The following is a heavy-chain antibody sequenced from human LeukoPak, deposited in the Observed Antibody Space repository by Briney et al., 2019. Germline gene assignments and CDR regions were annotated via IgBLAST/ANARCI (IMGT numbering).Heavy chain of an antibody. CDR3: ARDFGWLSGFDN. D-gene: IGHD3-9*01. CDR2: IPYDGTNK. Sequence: GRCLRLSCAASGFTFSSYAIHWVRQAPGKGLEWVAIIPYDGTNKYYGDSVRGRFTISRDNSKNTLYLQMNSLRAEETAVYYCARDFGWLSGFDNWGQGTLVTVSS. J-gene: IGHJ4*02. CDR1: GFTFSSYA. V-gene: IGHV3-30-3*01.